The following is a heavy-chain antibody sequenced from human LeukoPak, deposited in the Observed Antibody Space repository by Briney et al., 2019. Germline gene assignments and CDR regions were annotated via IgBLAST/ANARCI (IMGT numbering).Heavy chain of an antibody. CDR3: ARRYYSDF. V-gene: IGHV4-34*01. CDR2: IHNSGTT. Sequence: SETLSLTCAVSGGPFSGYFWSWIRQSSGKGLEWIGEIHNSGTTNYNPSLNSRVTISEDTSKNQFYLNLSSVTAADTAVYYCARRYYSDFWGQGTLVTVSS. CDR1: GGPFSGYF. J-gene: IGHJ4*02.